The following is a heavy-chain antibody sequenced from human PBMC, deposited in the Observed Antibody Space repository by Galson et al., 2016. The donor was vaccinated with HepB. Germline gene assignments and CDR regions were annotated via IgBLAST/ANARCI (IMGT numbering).Heavy chain of an antibody. CDR3: AGSFGRFQNWFDP. CDR2: IWYDGSVK. CDR1: GFIFSSYG. V-gene: IGHV3-33*01. J-gene: IGHJ5*02. Sequence: SLRLSCAASGFIFSSYGLHWVRQAPGKGLEWVAVIWYDGSVKYYADSVKGRFTISRDNSKNTVYLQMNRLRVEDTAVYFCAGSFGRFQNWFDPWGQGTLVTVSS. D-gene: IGHD3-3*01.